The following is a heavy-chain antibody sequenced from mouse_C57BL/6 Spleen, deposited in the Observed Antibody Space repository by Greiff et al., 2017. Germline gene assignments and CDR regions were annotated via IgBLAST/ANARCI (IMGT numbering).Heavy chain of an antibody. V-gene: IGHV1-9*01. CDR1: GYTFTGYW. CDR2: ILPGSGST. D-gene: IGHD1-1*01. CDR3: ARGVVARDWYFDV. J-gene: IGHJ1*03. Sequence: QVQLQQSGAELMKPGASVKLSCKATGYTFTGYWIEWVKQRPGHGLEWIGEILPGSGSTNYNEKFKGKATFTADTSSNTAYKQLRSLIREDDAIYYCARGVVARDWYFDVWGTGTTVTVAS.